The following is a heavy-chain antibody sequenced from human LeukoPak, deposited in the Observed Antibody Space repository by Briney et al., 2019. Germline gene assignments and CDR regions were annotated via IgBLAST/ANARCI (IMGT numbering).Heavy chain of an antibody. CDR2: INSDGSST. J-gene: IGHJ6*03. D-gene: IGHD2-2*02. Sequence: PGGSLRLSCAASGFTFSSYWMHWVRQAPGKGLVWVLRINSDGSSTSYADSVKGRFTISRDNAKNTLYLQMNSLRAEDTAVYYCASFGYCSSTSCYTDDYYMDVWGKGTTVTVSS. CDR3: ASFGYCSSTSCYTDDYYMDV. V-gene: IGHV3-74*01. CDR1: GFTFSSYW.